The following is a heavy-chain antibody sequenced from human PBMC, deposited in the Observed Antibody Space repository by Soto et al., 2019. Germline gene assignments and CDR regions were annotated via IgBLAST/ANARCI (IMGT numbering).Heavy chain of an antibody. CDR1: GFTFSSYG. V-gene: IGHV3-30*18. CDR2: ISYDGSNK. Sequence: GGSLRLSCAASGFTFSSYGMHWVRQAPGKGLEWVAVISYDGSNKYYADSVKGRFTISRDNSKNTLYLQMNSLRAEDTAVYYCAKDHDGCSGYDCYFDYWGQGTLVTVPQ. D-gene: IGHD5-12*01. J-gene: IGHJ4*02. CDR3: AKDHDGCSGYDCYFDY.